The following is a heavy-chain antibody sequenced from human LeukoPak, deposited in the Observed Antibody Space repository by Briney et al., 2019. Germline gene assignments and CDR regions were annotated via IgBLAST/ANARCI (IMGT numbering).Heavy chain of an antibody. CDR3: AKAKEGVTYYYDSSGYYFDY. CDR2: LSYDGSNK. D-gene: IGHD3-22*01. J-gene: IGHJ4*02. CDR1: GFTFSNFA. Sequence: PGGSLRLSCAASGFTFSNFAMSWVRQAPGKGLEWVAVLSYDGSNKYYADSEKGRFTISRDNSKNTLYLQMNSLRAEDTAVYYCAKAKEGVTYYYDSSGYYFDYWGQGTLVTVSS. V-gene: IGHV3-30*18.